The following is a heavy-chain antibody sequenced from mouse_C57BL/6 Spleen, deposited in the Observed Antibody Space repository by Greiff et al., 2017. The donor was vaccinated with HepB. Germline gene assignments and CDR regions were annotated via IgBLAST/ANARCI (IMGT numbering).Heavy chain of an antibody. J-gene: IGHJ4*01. CDR1: GYAFTNYL. CDR2: INPGSGGT. Sequence: VQLQQSGAELVRPGTSVKVSCKASGYAFTNYLIEWVKQRPGQGLEWIGVINPGSGGTNYNEKFKGKATLTADKSSSTAYMQLSSLTSEDSAVYFCARGDFPYYAMDYWGQGTSVTVSS. CDR3: ARGDFPYYAMDY. V-gene: IGHV1-54*01.